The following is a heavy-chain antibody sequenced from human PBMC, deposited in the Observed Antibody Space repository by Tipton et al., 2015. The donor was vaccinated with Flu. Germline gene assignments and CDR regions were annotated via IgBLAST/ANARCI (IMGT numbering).Heavy chain of an antibody. Sequence: SLRLSCAASGFSFSSYEMNWVRQTPGRGLEWVSLISPSGTTRYYADSVKGRFTISRDNAKNELYLELNSLRGEDTSVYYCTRGFIRLCDYWGHGVLVIVSP. CDR2: ISPSGTTR. CDR1: GFSFSSYE. J-gene: IGHJ4*01. CDR3: TRGFIRLCDY. D-gene: IGHD3-16*02. V-gene: IGHV3-48*03.